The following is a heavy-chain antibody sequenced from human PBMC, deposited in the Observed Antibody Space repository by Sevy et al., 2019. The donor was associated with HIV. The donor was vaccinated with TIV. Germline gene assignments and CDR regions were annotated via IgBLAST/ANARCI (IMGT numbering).Heavy chain of an antibody. CDR2: ISGSGGST. CDR1: GFTFSSYA. CDR3: AKDSVGQLFGYYFDY. D-gene: IGHD3-10*01. J-gene: IGHJ4*02. Sequence: GGSLRLSYAASGFTFSSYAMSWVRQAPGKGLEWVSAISGSGGSTYYADSVKGRFTISRDNSKNTLYLQMNSLRAEDTAVYYCAKDSVGQLFGYYFDYWGQGTLLTVSS. V-gene: IGHV3-23*01.